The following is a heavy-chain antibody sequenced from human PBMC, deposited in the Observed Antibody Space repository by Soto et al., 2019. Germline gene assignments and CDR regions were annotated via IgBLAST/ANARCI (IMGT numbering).Heavy chain of an antibody. V-gene: IGHV4-59*01. CDR2: IYYRGST. J-gene: IGHJ6*02. D-gene: IGHD1-26*01. CDR1: GGSISGYY. Sequence: SETLSLTCNVSGGSISGYYWSWIRQSPGKGLEYIGYIYYRGSTNYNSSLKSRVTMSVDTSRNQFSLKMNSVTAADTAVYYCASQQLLPFYYALDVWGQGTTVTVSS. CDR3: ASQQLLPFYYALDV.